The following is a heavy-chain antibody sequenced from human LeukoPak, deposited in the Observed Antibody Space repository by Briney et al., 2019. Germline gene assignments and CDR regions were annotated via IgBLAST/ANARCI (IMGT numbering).Heavy chain of an antibody. V-gene: IGHV3-48*02. CDR3: ARGNPYYFDY. CDR2: ISSTSGAI. J-gene: IGHJ4*02. CDR1: AFTFSNYD. D-gene: IGHD1-14*01. Sequence: GGSLRLSCAASAFTFSNYDMNWVRQAPGKGLEWVSYISSTSGAIRYADSVKGRFTIFRDNAKNSLYLQMNSLRDEDTAVYYCARGNPYYFDYWSQGTLVTVSS.